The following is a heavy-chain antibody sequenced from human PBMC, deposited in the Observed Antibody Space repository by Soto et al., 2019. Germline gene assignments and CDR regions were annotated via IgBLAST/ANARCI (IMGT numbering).Heavy chain of an antibody. CDR2: IYYSGST. Sequence: SETLSLTCTVSGGSISSYYWSWIRQPPGKGLEWIGYIYYSGSTNYNPSLKSRVTISVDTSKNQFSLKLSSVTAADTAVYYCARKKAGYSSGSFDYWGQGTLVTVSS. J-gene: IGHJ4*02. V-gene: IGHV4-59*01. D-gene: IGHD6-19*01. CDR1: GGSISSYY. CDR3: ARKKAGYSSGSFDY.